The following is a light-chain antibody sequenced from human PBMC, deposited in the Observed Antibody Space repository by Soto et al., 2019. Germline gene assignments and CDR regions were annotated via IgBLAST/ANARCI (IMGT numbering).Light chain of an antibody. Sequence: EIVLTQSPCTLSLSPGERATLSWRASQSVSNNYLAWYQQKPGQAPRLLIYGASNRATGIPDRFSGSGSGTDFTLTIRRLQPEDFAVYYCQQYGSSGTFGQGTKVDIK. CDR2: GAS. V-gene: IGKV3-20*01. CDR3: QQYGSSGT. J-gene: IGKJ1*01. CDR1: QSVSNNY.